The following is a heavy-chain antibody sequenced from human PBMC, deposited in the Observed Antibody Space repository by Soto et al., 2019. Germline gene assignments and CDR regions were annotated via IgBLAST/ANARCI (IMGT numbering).Heavy chain of an antibody. CDR2: INAGNGNT. Sequence: ASVKVSCKASGYTFTSYAMHWVRQAPGQRLEWMGWINAGNGNTKYSQKFQGRVTITRDTSASTAYMELSGLRSEDTAVYYCARDVLRYFDWSFDYWGQGSLVTVSS. J-gene: IGHJ4*02. V-gene: IGHV1-3*01. CDR1: GYTFTSYA. D-gene: IGHD3-9*01. CDR3: ARDVLRYFDWSFDY.